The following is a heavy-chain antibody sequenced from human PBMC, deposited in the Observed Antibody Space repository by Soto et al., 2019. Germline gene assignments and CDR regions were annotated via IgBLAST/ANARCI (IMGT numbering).Heavy chain of an antibody. CDR3: ARGGEQQLVRRDWFDP. V-gene: IGHV4-34*01. J-gene: IGHJ5*02. D-gene: IGHD6-13*01. CDR2: INHSGST. Sequence: TSGTLSLTCAVYGGSFSSHYWNWIRQPPGKGLEWIGEINHSGSTNYNPSLKTRVTIAVDTSKNQLSLKLSSVTAADTAVYYCARGGEQQLVRRDWFDPWGQGTLVTVSS. CDR1: GGSFSSHY.